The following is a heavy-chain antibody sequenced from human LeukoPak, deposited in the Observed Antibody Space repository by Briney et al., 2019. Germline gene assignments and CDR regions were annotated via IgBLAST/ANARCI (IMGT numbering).Heavy chain of an antibody. CDR1: GYSFTTYW. J-gene: IGHJ4*02. CDR3: ARRWYDSSGYSRHFDY. CDR2: IYPGDSDT. D-gene: IGHD3-22*01. Sequence: GESLKISCKGFGYSFTTYWIGWVRQMPAKGLEWMGIIYPGDSDTRYSPSFQGQVTISADKSISTAYLQWSSLRASDTAIYYCARRWYDSSGYSRHFDYWGQGTLVTVPS. V-gene: IGHV5-51*01.